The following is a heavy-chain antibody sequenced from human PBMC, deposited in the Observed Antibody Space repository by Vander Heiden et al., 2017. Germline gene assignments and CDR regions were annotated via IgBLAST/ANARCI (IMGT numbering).Heavy chain of an antibody. V-gene: IGHV4-4*07. CDR1: GGSISSYY. CDR3: AIAGTIFGSYYFHY. Sequence: QVQLQESGPGLVKPSETLSLTCTVSGGSISSYYWSWIRQPAGKGLEWIGRIYTSGSTNYNPARKSRVTMSVDTSKNQLSLKVRSVTAAETAVYYCAIAGTIFGSYYFHYWGQGSLVTVSS. J-gene: IGHJ4*02. D-gene: IGHD3-3*01. CDR2: IYTSGST.